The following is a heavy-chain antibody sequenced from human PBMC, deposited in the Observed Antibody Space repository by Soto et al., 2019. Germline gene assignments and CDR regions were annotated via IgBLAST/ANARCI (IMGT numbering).Heavy chain of an antibody. D-gene: IGHD4-4*01. CDR1: GYTFTSYY. J-gene: IGHJ4*02. CDR2: INPSGGST. V-gene: IGHV1-46*01. CDR3: ARCSDDYNPGYYRDY. Sequence: ASVKVSCKASGYTFTSYYMHWVRQAPGQGLEWMGIINPSGGSTSYAQKFQGRVTMARDTSTSTVYMELSSLRSEDTAVYYCARCSDDYNPGYYRDYWGQGTLVTVSA.